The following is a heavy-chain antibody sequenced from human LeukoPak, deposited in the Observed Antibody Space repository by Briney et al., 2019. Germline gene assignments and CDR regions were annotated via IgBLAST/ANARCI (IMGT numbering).Heavy chain of an antibody. D-gene: IGHD5-24*01. J-gene: IGHJ4*02. V-gene: IGHV4-59*01. CDR1: GGSISNYDY. CDR2: VYYTGST. CDR3: ARGAMATTPFFDY. Sequence: PSETLSLTCPVSGGSISNYDYWTWMRQPPGKGLEWIGYVYYTGSTNFNPSLKSRVTMSLDTSRNQFSLKLTSLTAADTAVYYCARGAMATTPFFDYWGQGTLVTVSS.